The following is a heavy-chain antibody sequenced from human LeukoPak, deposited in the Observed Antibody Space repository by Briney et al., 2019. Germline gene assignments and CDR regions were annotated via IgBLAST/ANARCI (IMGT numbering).Heavy chain of an antibody. CDR1: GFTFSSSE. D-gene: IGHD4-23*01. J-gene: IGHJ4*02. Sequence: GGSLRLSCAASGFTFSSSEMNWVRQAPGKGLEWVSALSGSGGYTYYADSVKGRFTISRDNSKNTLYLQMNSLRAEDTAVYYCAKVTTVAGPYYFDYWGQGTLVTVSS. V-gene: IGHV3-23*01. CDR3: AKVTTVAGPYYFDY. CDR2: LSGSGGYT.